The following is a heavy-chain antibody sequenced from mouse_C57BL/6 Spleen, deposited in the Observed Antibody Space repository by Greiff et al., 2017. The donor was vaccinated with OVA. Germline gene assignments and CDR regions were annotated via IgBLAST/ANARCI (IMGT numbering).Heavy chain of an antibody. CDR3: ARGGVLRAMDY. D-gene: IGHD1-1*01. CDR1: GYAFSSYW. J-gene: IGHJ4*01. Sequence: VKLQESGAELVKPGASVKISCKASGYAFSSYWMHWVKQRPGQGLEWIGQIYPGDGDTNYNGKFKGKATLTADKSSSTAYMQLSSLTSEDSAVYFCARGGVLRAMDYWGQGTTVTVSS. CDR2: IYPGDGDT. V-gene: IGHV1-80*01.